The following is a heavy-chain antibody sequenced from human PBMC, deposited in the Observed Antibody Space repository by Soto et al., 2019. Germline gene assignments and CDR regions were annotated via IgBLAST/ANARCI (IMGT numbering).Heavy chain of an antibody. CDR1: GGSLNSFA. D-gene: IGHD3-3*01. CDR2: IIPVFGTT. J-gene: IGHJ3*02. V-gene: IGHV1-69*12. Sequence: QFQLVQSGAEVKKPGSSVKVSCKASGGSLNSFALSWMRQAPGQGLEWMGGIIPVFGTTKYVERFQGRVTMTADESTSTAYLQLSSLRSEDTAVYYCARDKGAIFGVVNDAFDIWGQGTLVTVSS. CDR3: ARDKGAIFGVVNDAFDI.